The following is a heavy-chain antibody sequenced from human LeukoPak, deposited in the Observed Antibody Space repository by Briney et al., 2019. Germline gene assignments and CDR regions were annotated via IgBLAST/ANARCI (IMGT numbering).Heavy chain of an antibody. D-gene: IGHD2-15*01. Sequence: GGSLRLSCAASGFTFSSYSMNWVRQAPGKGLEWVSSISSSSSYIYYADSVKGRFTISRDNAKNSLYLQMNSLRAEDTAVYYCARVRSLVGGYYGMDVWGQGTTVTVSS. V-gene: IGHV3-21*01. CDR3: ARVRSLVGGYYGMDV. J-gene: IGHJ6*02. CDR2: ISSSSSYI. CDR1: GFTFSSYS.